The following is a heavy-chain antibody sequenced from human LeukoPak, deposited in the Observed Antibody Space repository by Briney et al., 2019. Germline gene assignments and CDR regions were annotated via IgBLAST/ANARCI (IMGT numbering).Heavy chain of an antibody. CDR1: GFTFRKYW. D-gene: IGHD3-10*02. CDR2: INQDGSET. V-gene: IGHV3-7*01. J-gene: IGHJ6*04. CDR3: AELGITMIGGV. Sequence: PGGSLRLSCAASGFTFRKYWMSWVRQAPGKGLEWVANINQDGSETYYADSVKGRFTMSRDNGKNSLDLQMNSLRAEDTAVYYCAELGITMIGGVWGKGTTVTISS.